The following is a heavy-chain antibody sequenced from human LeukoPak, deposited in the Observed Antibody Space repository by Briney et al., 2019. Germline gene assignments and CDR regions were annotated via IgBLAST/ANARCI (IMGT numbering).Heavy chain of an antibody. J-gene: IGHJ4*02. D-gene: IGHD1-26*01. Sequence: GESLKISCKGSGYSFTSYWIGWGRPMPGKGLGWMGIIYPGDSDTRYSPSFQGQVTISADKSISTAYLQWSSLKASDTAMYYCARQTYSGSYYPVFSFDYWGQGTLVTVSS. CDR1: GYSFTSYW. V-gene: IGHV5-51*01. CDR2: IYPGDSDT. CDR3: ARQTYSGSYYPVFSFDY.